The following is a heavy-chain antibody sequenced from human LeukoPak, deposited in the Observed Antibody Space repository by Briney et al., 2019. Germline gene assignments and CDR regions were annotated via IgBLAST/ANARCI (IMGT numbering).Heavy chain of an antibody. CDR1: GYTLTELS. CDR2: INPNSGGT. J-gene: IGHJ6*02. CDR3: ARDFGQGLLLDYYYGMDV. D-gene: IGHD3-22*01. V-gene: IGHV1-2*06. Sequence: GASVKVSCKVSGYTLTELSMHWVRQAPGQGLEWMGRINPNSGGTNYAQKFQGRVTMTRDTSISTAYMELSRLRSDDTAVYYCARDFGQGLLLDYYYGMDVWGQGTTVTVSS.